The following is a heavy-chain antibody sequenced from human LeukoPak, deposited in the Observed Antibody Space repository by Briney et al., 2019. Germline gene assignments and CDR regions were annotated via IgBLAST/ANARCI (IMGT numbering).Heavy chain of an antibody. J-gene: IGHJ4*02. D-gene: IGHD2-2*01. CDR3: ARRLVTAGITDFFDS. CDR1: GFTFSDYS. V-gene: IGHV3-23*01. Sequence: GGSLRLSCTASGFTFSDYSTSWVRQAPGAGLEWVSAISPAGDSTTDADSVKGRFTISRDNSKSTLYLQMNGLTAEDTALYYCARRLVTAGITDFFDSWGQGTLVSVPS. CDR2: ISPAGDST.